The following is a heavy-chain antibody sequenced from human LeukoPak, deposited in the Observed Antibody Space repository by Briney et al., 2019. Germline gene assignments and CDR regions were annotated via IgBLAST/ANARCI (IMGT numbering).Heavy chain of an antibody. CDR3: ARTSGYSYVFPNWFDP. J-gene: IGHJ5*02. D-gene: IGHD5-18*01. CDR2: IYTSGST. CDR1: GVSITSGSYY. V-gene: IGHV4-61*02. Sequence: TSETLSLTCTVSGVSITSGSYYWSWIRQPAGKGLEWIGRIYTSGSTNYNPSLKSRVTMSVDTSKNQFSLKLSSVTAADTAVYYCARTSGYSYVFPNWFDPWGQGTLVTVSS.